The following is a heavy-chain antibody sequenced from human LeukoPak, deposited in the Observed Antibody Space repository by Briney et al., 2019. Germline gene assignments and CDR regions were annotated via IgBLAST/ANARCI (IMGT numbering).Heavy chain of an antibody. J-gene: IGHJ4*02. D-gene: IGHD3-3*01. V-gene: IGHV3-48*03. Sequence: GGSLRLSCAASGFTFSNYEMIWVRQAPGMGLEWVSYISSRGTAIYYADSVKGRFTISRDNAKNSLSLQMNSLRAEDTAVYYCARLREIPVFGVVTKSTSYFDYWGQGTLVTVSS. CDR3: ARLREIPVFGVVTKSTSYFDY. CDR2: ISSRGTAI. CDR1: GFTFSNYE.